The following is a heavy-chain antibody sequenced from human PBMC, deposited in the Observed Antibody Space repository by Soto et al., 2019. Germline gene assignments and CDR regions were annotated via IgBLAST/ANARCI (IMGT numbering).Heavy chain of an antibody. D-gene: IGHD3-3*01. J-gene: IGHJ5*02. Sequence: QVQLQESGPGLVKPSGTLSLTCAVSGGSISSSNWWSWVRQPPGKGLEWIGEIFQSGSTNYNPSLRRRVTMSMVTPNNQCSVGLSSVTAAHTAVYYCAAGSWCGYYNRLDPWRQGTLVTVSS. CDR3: AAGSWCGYYNRLDP. CDR2: IFQSGST. CDR1: GGSISSSNW. V-gene: IGHV4-4*02.